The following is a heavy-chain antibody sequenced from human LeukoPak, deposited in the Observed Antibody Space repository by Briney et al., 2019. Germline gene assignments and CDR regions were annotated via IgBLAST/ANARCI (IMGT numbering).Heavy chain of an antibody. CDR3: AREEYYYDSSGPRREDY. J-gene: IGHJ4*02. Sequence: PGGSLRLSCAASGFTVSSNYMSWVRQAPGKGLELVSVIYSGGSTYYADSVKGRFTISRDNSKNTLYLQMNSLRAEDTAVYYCAREEYYYDSSGPRREDYWGQGTLVTVSS. CDR1: GFTVSSNY. CDR2: IYSGGST. D-gene: IGHD3-22*01. V-gene: IGHV3-53*01.